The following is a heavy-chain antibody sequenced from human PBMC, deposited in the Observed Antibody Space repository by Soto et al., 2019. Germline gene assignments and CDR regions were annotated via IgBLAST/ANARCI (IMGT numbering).Heavy chain of an antibody. D-gene: IGHD6-19*01. CDR2: IYYSGST. Sequence: SETLSLTCTVSGGSISSGGYYWSWIRQHPGKGLEWIGYIYYSGSTYYNPSLKSRVTISVDTSKNQFSLKLSSVTAADTAVYYCARGIAVAGTGVWFDPWGQGTLVTVSS. J-gene: IGHJ5*02. CDR1: GGSISSGGYY. V-gene: IGHV4-31*03. CDR3: ARGIAVAGTGVWFDP.